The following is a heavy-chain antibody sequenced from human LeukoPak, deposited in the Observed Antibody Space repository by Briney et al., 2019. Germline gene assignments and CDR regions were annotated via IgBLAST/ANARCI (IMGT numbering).Heavy chain of an antibody. CDR2: IKSKTDGGTT. D-gene: IGHD1-7*01. V-gene: IGHV3-15*01. J-gene: IGHJ3*02. CDR3: TTDTPSNWNYDAFDI. CDR1: GFTFSNAW. Sequence: GGSLRLSCAASGFTFSNAWMSWVRQAPGKGLEWVGRIKSKTDGGTTDYAAPVKGRFTISRDDSKNTLYLQMNSLKTEDTAVYYCTTDTPSNWNYDAFDIWGQGTMVTVSS.